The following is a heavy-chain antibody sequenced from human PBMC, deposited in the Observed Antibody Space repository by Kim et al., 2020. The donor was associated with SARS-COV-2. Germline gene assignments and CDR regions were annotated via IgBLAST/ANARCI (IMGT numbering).Heavy chain of an antibody. J-gene: IGHJ4*02. Sequence: GGSLRLSCAASGFTVSSNYMSWVRQAPGKGLEWVSVIYSGGSTYYADSVKGRFTISRDNSKNTLYLQMNSLRAEDTAVYYCARDVKAPCLYSSSCQGYWGQGTLVTVSS. CDR1: GFTVSSNY. CDR2: IYSGGST. V-gene: IGHV3-66*01. CDR3: ARDVKAPCLYSSSCQGY. D-gene: IGHD6-13*01.